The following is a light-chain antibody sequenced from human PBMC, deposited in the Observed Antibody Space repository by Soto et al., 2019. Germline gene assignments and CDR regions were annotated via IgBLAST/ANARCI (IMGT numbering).Light chain of an antibody. J-gene: IGKJ4*01. CDR2: WAS. CDR1: QSVLYSSNNKNY. V-gene: IGKV4-1*01. CDR3: QQYYSTPLT. Sequence: IVLTPAPDCRAVSLGSPAAIHCNSSQSVLYSSNNKNYLVWYQQKPGQPPKLLIYWASTRESGVPDRFSGSGSGTDFTLTISSLQAEDVAVYYCQQYYSTPLTFGGGTKVDIK.